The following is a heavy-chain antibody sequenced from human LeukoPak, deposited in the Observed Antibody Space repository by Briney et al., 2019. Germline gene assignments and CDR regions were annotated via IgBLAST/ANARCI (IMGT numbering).Heavy chain of an antibody. J-gene: IGHJ4*02. D-gene: IGHD4-17*01. CDR2: IYPDGRT. CDR3: ARTNPVCGDYGY. V-gene: IGHV3-53*01. Sequence: PGGSLRLSCAVSGFTVTDNYMSWVRQAPGKGLQWVSVIYPDGRTYYADSVKGRFTISRDISRNTLLLQMNNLRADDTAVHYCARTNPVCGDYGYWGPGTLVTVSS. CDR1: GFTVTDNY.